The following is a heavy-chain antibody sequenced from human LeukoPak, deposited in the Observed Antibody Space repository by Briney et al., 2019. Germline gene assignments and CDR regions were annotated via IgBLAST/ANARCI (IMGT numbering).Heavy chain of an antibody. CDR3: ARGAGGSYYSPARGYFDY. V-gene: IGHV4-39*07. CDR2: IYYSGST. Sequence: PSETLSLTCTVSGGSISSSSYYWGWICQPPGKGLEWIGSIYYSGSTYYNPSLKSRVTISVDTSKNQFSLKLSSVTAADTAVYYCARGAGGSYYSPARGYFDYWGQGTLVTVSS. CDR1: GGSISSSSYY. D-gene: IGHD1-26*01. J-gene: IGHJ4*02.